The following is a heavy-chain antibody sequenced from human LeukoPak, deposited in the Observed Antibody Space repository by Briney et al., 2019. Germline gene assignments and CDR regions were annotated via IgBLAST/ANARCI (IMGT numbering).Heavy chain of an antibody. J-gene: IGHJ4*02. CDR2: ISSSSSTI. CDR3: ARSSVVDPAASFDY. CDR1: GFTFSSYS. D-gene: IGHD2-15*01. Sequence: GGSLRLSCAASGFTFSSYSMNWVRQAPGKGLEWVSYISSSSSTIYYADSVKGRFTISRDNAKNSLYLQMNSLRAEDTAVYYCARSSVVDPAASFDYWGQGTLVTVSS. V-gene: IGHV3-48*01.